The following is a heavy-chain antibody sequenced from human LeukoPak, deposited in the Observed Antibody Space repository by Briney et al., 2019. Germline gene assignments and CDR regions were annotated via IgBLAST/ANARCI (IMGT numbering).Heavy chain of an antibody. D-gene: IGHD3-22*01. Sequence: NTGGSLRLSCAAPAFTFSSYSMNWVRQAPGKGLEWVSSISSGSSYIYYADSVKGRFTISRDNAKNSLYLQMNSLRAEDTAVYYCARTFSDYDSSGYYYTLDYWGQGTLVTVSS. J-gene: IGHJ4*02. CDR3: ARTFSDYDSSGYYYTLDY. CDR2: ISSGSSYI. V-gene: IGHV3-21*01. CDR1: AFTFSSYS.